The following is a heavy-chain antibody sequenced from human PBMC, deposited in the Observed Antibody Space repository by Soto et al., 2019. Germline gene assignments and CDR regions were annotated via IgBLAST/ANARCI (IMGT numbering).Heavy chain of an antibody. CDR2: INHSGST. D-gene: IGHD2-15*01. Sequence: QVQLQQWGAGLLKPSETLSLTCVVYGGSFSGYYWSWIRQPPGKGLEWIGEINHSGSTNYNPSLKRGLTISVEPSKNQFSLKLSSVTAADTAVYYCARGFRCCSGGSCYSGWFDPWGQGTLVTVSS. CDR1: GGSFSGYY. J-gene: IGHJ5*02. V-gene: IGHV4-34*01. CDR3: ARGFRCCSGGSCYSGWFDP.